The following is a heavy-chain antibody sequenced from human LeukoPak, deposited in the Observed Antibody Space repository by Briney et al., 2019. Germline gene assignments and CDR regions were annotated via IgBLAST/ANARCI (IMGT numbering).Heavy chain of an antibody. J-gene: IGHJ6*03. CDR3: ARGIVVVAQLGFYFYYMDV. CDR1: GGSISSYY. CDR2: IYTSGST. Sequence: MSSETLSLTCTVSGGSISSYYWSWIRQPAGKGLEWIGRIYTSGSTNYNPSLKSRVTISVDTSKNQFSLKLSSVTAADTAVYYCARGIVVVAQLGFYFYYMDVWGKGTTVTISS. V-gene: IGHV4-4*07. D-gene: IGHD2-15*01.